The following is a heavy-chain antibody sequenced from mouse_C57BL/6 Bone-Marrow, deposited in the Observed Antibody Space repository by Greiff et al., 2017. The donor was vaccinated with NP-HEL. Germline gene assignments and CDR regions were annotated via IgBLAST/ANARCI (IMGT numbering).Heavy chain of an antibody. CDR2: ISGGGGNT. V-gene: IGHV5-9*01. CDR3: ARGIITTVVAPFAY. CDR1: GFTFSSYT. J-gene: IGHJ3*01. D-gene: IGHD1-1*01. Sequence: DVHLVESGGGLVKPGGSLKLSCAASGFTFSSYTMSWVRQTPEKRLEWVATISGGGGNTYYPDSVKGRFTISRDNAKNTLYLQMSSLRSEDTALYYCARGIITTVVAPFAYWGQGTLVTVSA.